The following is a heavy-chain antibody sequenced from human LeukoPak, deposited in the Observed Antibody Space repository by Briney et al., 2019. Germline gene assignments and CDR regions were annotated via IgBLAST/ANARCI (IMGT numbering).Heavy chain of an antibody. Sequence: GGSLRLSCAASGFTFSSYWMSWVRQAPGKGLEWVANIKQDGSEKYYVDSVKGRFTISRDNAKNSLYLQMNSLRAEDTAVYYCARARTGYSSSRYYFDYWGQGTLVTVSS. V-gene: IGHV3-7*01. CDR3: ARARTGYSSSRYYFDY. D-gene: IGHD6-13*01. CDR1: GFTFSSYW. CDR2: IKQDGSEK. J-gene: IGHJ4*02.